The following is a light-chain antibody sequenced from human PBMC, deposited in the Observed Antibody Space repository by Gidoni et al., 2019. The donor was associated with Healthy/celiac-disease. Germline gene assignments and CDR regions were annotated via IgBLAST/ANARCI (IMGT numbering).Light chain of an antibody. CDR2: DVS. Sequence: QSALTHPASVSGSPGQSITISCTGTSSYVGGYNYVSWYQQHPGKAPKLMIYDVSNRPSVVSNRVSGSKSGNTASLTISGLQAEDEADYYCSSYTSSSTLVVFGGGTKLTVL. V-gene: IGLV2-14*03. CDR1: SSYVGGYNY. CDR3: SSYTSSSTLVV. J-gene: IGLJ2*01.